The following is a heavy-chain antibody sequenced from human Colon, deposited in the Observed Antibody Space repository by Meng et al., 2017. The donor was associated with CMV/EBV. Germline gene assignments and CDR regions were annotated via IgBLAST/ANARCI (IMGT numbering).Heavy chain of an antibody. CDR3: VKSMWTNYPPYDF. V-gene: IGHV3-9*01. Sequence: GGSLRLSCAASGFVFNDYAMNWVRQAPGKGPEWVASLSWDGGRVYYADSVRGRFTISRDNAKNSLYLQMNSLRGEDAALYYCVKSMWTNYPPYDFWGLGALVTVSS. D-gene: IGHD5-24*01. CDR2: LSWDGGRV. CDR1: GFVFNDYA. J-gene: IGHJ4*02.